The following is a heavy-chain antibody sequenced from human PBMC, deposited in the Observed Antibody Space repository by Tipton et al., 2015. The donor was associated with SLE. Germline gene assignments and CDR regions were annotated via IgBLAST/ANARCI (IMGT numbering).Heavy chain of an antibody. J-gene: IGHJ6*02. Sequence: TLSLTCSVSGGSISSNSWIWIRQPPGKGLEWVGYISDGGDTNYNPSLKSRVTISIDPAKNQFSLKLTSVTAADTAVYYCARGMVTWRGAIIGVDVWGQGTTVNVSS. CDR1: GGSISSNS. CDR3: ARGMVTWRGAIIGVDV. CDR2: ISDGGDT. D-gene: IGHD2-21*02. V-gene: IGHV4-59*08.